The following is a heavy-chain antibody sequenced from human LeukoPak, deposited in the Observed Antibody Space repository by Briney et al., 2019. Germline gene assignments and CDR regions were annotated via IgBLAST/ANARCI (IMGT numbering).Heavy chain of an antibody. CDR2: IYHSGST. V-gene: IGHV4-38-2*01. CDR3: ARTTVYYYDSSGYPVLGNFDY. J-gene: IGHJ4*02. D-gene: IGHD3-22*01. Sequence: PSETLSLTCAVSGYSISSGYYWGWIRQPPGKGLEWIGSIYHSGSTYYNPSLKSRVTISVDTSKNQFSLKLSSVTAADTAVYYCARTTVYYYDSSGYPVLGNFDYWGQGTLVTVSS. CDR1: GYSISSGYY.